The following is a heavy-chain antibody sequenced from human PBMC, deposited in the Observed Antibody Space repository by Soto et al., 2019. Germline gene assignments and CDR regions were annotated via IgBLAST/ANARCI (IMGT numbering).Heavy chain of an antibody. CDR1: GGSISSYY. V-gene: IGHV4-59*01. J-gene: IGHJ6*02. Sequence: QVQLQESGPGLVKPSETLSLTCTVSGGSISSYYWSWIRQPPGKGLEWIGYIYYSGSTNDNPSLKSRVTISVDTSKNQFSLKRSSVTAADTAVYYCARGRGYSSSWYRGYYGMDVWGQGTTVTVSS. CDR3: ARGRGYSSSWYRGYYGMDV. D-gene: IGHD6-13*01. CDR2: IYYSGST.